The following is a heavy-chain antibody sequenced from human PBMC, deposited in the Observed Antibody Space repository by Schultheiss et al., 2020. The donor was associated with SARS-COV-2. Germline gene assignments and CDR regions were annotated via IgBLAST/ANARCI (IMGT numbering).Heavy chain of an antibody. Sequence: ASVKVSCKVSGYSLSDLSIHWVRQSPGKGLEWMGGSNPEDGQKIYAQKFQGRVAMTEDTATDTAYMELSSLRSDDTAVYYCARDSVSDSVVTPEDYWGQGTLVTVSS. CDR2: SNPEDGQK. J-gene: IGHJ4*02. CDR1: GYSLSDLS. V-gene: IGHV1-24*01. D-gene: IGHD4-23*01. CDR3: ARDSVSDSVVTPEDY.